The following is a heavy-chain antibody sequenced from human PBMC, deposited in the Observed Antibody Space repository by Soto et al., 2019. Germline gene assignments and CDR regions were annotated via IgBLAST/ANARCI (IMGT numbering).Heavy chain of an antibody. Sequence: GASVKVSCKASGYTFTDSAIHWVRQAPGQSLEWMGWIATGNGNTKYSQKFQGRVTITRDTSATTANMELSSLKSEDTAVYYCAKGSQMWPPDYWGQGTLVTVSS. CDR3: AKGSQMWPPDY. J-gene: IGHJ4*02. CDR1: GYTFTDSA. CDR2: IATGNGNT. V-gene: IGHV1-3*04. D-gene: IGHD2-21*01.